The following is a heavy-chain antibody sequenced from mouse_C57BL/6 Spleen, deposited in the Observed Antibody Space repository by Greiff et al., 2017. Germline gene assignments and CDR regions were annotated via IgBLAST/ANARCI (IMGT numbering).Heavy chain of an antibody. Sequence: EVKLQESGGGLVQPKGSLKLSCAASGFSFNTYAMNWVRQAPGKGLEWVARIRSKSNNYATYYADSVKDRFTISRDDSESMLYLQMNNLKTEDTAMYYCVRHRSYDYAMDYWGQGTSVTVSS. J-gene: IGHJ4*01. CDR3: VRHRSYDYAMDY. V-gene: IGHV10-1*01. CDR1: GFSFNTYA. D-gene: IGHD2-12*01. CDR2: IRSKSNNYAT.